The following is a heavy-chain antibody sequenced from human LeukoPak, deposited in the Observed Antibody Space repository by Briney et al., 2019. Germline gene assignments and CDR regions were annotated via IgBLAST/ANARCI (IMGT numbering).Heavy chain of an antibody. V-gene: IGHV1-69*01. D-gene: IGHD3-3*01. CDR3: ARASTYYDFWSGFVPKNYYYYYGMDV. Sequence: SVKVSCKASGGTFSSYAISWVRQAPGQGLEWMGGIIPIFGTANYAQKFQGRVTITADESTSTAYMELSSLRSEDTAVYYCARASTYYDFWSGFVPKNYYYYYGMDVWGQGTTVTVSS. CDR2: IIPIFGTA. J-gene: IGHJ6*02. CDR1: GGTFSSYA.